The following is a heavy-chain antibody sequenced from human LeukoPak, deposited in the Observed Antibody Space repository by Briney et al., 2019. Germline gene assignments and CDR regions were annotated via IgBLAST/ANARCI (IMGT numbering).Heavy chain of an antibody. CDR2: INHNGNVN. Sequence: PGGSLRLSCAASGFTFSSYCMNWARQAPGKGLEWVASINHNGNVNYYVDSVKGRCTISRDNAKKSLYPQMSNLRAEDTAVYLSARGGGLDVWGQGAPVTVSS. V-gene: IGHV3-7*03. D-gene: IGHD3-16*01. CDR3: ARGGGLDV. J-gene: IGHJ6*02. CDR1: GFTFSSYC.